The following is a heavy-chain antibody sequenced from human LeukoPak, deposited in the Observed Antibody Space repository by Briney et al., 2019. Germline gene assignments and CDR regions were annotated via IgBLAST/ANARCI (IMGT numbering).Heavy chain of an antibody. CDR1: GYTFTGYY. Sequence: GASVKVSCKASGYTFTGYYIHWVRQAPGQGLEWMGWINPNTGGTNYAQKVQGRVTMTRDTSISTAYMELSRLTSDDTALYYCAGTGAYYSGMYYFDYWGLGTLVTVSS. J-gene: IGHJ4*02. CDR3: AGTGAYYSGMYYFDY. D-gene: IGHD3-22*01. CDR2: INPNTGGT. V-gene: IGHV1-2*02.